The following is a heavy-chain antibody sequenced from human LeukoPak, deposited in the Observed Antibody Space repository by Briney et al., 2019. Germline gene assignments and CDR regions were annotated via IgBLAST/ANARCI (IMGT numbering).Heavy chain of an antibody. J-gene: IGHJ6*02. CDR1: GFTFSSYA. Sequence: GGSLRLSCAASGFTFSSYAMHWVRQAPGKGLEWVAIISYDGSNQYYTDSVKGRFTISRDNSKNTLYLQMNSLGTEDTAVYYCARSRVNSVDNLSYHLDVWGQGTTVIVSS. CDR3: ARSRVNSVDNLSYHLDV. CDR2: ISYDGSNQ. V-gene: IGHV3-30-3*01. D-gene: IGHD4-23*01.